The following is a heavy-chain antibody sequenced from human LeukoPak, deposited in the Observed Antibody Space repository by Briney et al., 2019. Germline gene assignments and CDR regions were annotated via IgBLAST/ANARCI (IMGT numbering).Heavy chain of an antibody. D-gene: IGHD3-10*01. CDR2: IYRDGSR. CDR3: ARDRLWYGDMYYFDY. J-gene: IGHJ4*02. V-gene: IGHV3-66*01. CDR1: GFTVSSNY. Sequence: GGSLRLSCAASGFTVSSNYMSWVCQAPGKGLEWVANIYRDGSRYYADSVKGRFTLSRDISENTLYLQMDSLRADDTAVYYCARDRLWYGDMYYFDYWGQGTLVTVSS.